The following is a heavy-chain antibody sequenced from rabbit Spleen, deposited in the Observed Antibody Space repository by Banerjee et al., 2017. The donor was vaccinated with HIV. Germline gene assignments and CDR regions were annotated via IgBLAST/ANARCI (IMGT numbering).Heavy chain of an antibody. D-gene: IGHD2-1*01. J-gene: IGHJ4*01. CDR1: GFSFSNSNY. V-gene: IGHV1S45*01. CDR2: IYGGISGST. Sequence: QEQLVESGGGLVRPEGSLKLSCTASGFSFSNSNYMCWVRQAQGKGLEWIACIYGGISGSTAYASWAKGRFTISKTSSTTVTLQMTSLTAADTATYFCARGSATMTMVITGYYFNLWGPGTLVTVS. CDR3: ARGSATMTMVITGYYFNL.